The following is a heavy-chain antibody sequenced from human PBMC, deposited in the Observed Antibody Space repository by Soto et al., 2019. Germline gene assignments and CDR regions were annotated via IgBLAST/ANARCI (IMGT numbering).Heavy chain of an antibody. CDR3: AVSSPDIVVLPSSIYFTS. D-gene: IGHD2-15*01. CDR2: LSWDRSTV. Sequence: GGSLRLSCVASGSSSDPFTMHWVRELPGKGLEWVAGLSWDRSTVAYSDSVQGRFTISRDHAKNSVDLLMDSLRPDDTALYFCAVSSPDIVVLPSSIYFTSWGPGTQVTVSS. J-gene: IGHJ4*02. V-gene: IGHV3-9*02. CDR1: GSSSDPFT.